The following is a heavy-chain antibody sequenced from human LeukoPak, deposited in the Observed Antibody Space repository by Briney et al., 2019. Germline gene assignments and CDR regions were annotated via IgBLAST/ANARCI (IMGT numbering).Heavy chain of an antibody. CDR2: ISDDGSIK. V-gene: IGHV3-30*18. J-gene: IGHJ3*02. D-gene: IGHD6-13*01. Sequence: GTSLRLSCAASGFTFSSYGMHWVRQAPGKGLEWVAVISDDGSIKYYADSVKGRFTISRDNSKNTIYLQMNSLRDEDTAVYYCAKDLSAAAGLGAFDIWGQGTMVTVSS. CDR1: GFTFSSYG. CDR3: AKDLSAAAGLGAFDI.